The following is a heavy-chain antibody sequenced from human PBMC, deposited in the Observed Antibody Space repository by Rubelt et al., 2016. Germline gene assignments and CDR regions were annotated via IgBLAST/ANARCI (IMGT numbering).Heavy chain of an antibody. J-gene: IGHJ4*02. Sequence: KESGPTLVKPTQTLTLTCTFSGFSLSTSGVGVGWIRQPPGQGLEWIGSIYYRGSTYYNPSHKSRVTISVETSKNQVSLKLSSVTAADTAVYYCASLSSSSVPSDYWGQGTLVTVSS. CDR1: GFSLSTSGVG. V-gene: IGHV4-39*01. CDR3: ASLSSSSVPSDY. CDR2: IYYRGST. D-gene: IGHD6-6*01.